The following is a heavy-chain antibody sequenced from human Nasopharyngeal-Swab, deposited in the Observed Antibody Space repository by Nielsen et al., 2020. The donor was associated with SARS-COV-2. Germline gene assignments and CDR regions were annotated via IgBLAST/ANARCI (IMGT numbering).Heavy chain of an antibody. Sequence: ASVKVSCKVSGYTLTELSMHWVRQAPGKGLEWMGGFDPEDGETIYAQKFQGRVTMTADTSTDTAYMELSSLRSEDTAVYYCATDGPIYDYVWGSYRYIGYWGQGTLVTVSS. CDR3: ATDGPIYDYVWGSYRYIGY. D-gene: IGHD3-16*02. V-gene: IGHV1-24*01. J-gene: IGHJ4*02. CDR1: GYTLTELS. CDR2: FDPEDGET.